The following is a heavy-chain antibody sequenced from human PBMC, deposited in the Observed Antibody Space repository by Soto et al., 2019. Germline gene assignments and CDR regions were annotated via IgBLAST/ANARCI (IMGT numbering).Heavy chain of an antibody. CDR3: ARVSRIFGVVSPYYYYGMDV. CDR1: GDSVSSDSAA. Sequence: SQSLSLTCAISGDSVSSDSAALNWIRQSPSRGLEWLGRTYYRSKWYNDYAVSVKSRITINPDTSKNQFSLQLNSVTPEDTAVYYWARVSRIFGVVSPYYYYGMDVWGQGTTVTVSS. D-gene: IGHD3-3*01. CDR2: TYYRSKWYN. V-gene: IGHV6-1*01. J-gene: IGHJ6*02.